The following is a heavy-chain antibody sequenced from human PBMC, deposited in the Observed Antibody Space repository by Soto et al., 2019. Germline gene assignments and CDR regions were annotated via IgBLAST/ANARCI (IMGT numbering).Heavy chain of an antibody. CDR2: ISESGAVT. J-gene: IGHJ5*02. CDR1: GFTFKKYV. D-gene: IGHD3-3*01. CDR3: AKDPVRGISRVENNYFDP. Sequence: PGGSLRLSCAASGFTFKKYVMSWVRQAPGKGLEWVSGISESGAVTYYVDSVKGRFTISRDNPKNTLYLQMNSLRVDDTAVYYCAKDPVRGISRVENNYFDPWGQGILVTVSS. V-gene: IGHV3-23*01.